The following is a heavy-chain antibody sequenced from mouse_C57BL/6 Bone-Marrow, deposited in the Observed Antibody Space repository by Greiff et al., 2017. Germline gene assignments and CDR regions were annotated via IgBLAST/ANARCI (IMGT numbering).Heavy chain of an antibody. CDR2: INPNNGGT. J-gene: IGHJ3*01. D-gene: IGHD3-2*02. Sequence: VQLQQSGPELVKPGASVKISCKASGYTFTDYYMNWVKQSHGKSLEWIGDINPNNGGTSYNQKFKGKATLTVDKSSSTAYMELRSLTSEDSAVYYCARELDCSGYGFAYWDQGTLVTVSA. V-gene: IGHV1-26*01. CDR1: GYTFTDYY. CDR3: ARELDCSGYGFAY.